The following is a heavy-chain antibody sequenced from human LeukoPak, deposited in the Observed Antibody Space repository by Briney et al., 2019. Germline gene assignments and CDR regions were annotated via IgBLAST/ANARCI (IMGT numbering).Heavy chain of an antibody. D-gene: IGHD2-2*01. V-gene: IGHV4-39*01. J-gene: IGHJ6*03. CDR2: IYYSGST. CDR3: ARHPAARAGHYYYYMDV. CDR1: GGSISSSSYY. Sequence: PSETLSLTCTVSGGSISSSSYYWGWIRQPPGKGLEWIGSIYYSGSTYYNPSLKSRVTISVDTSKNQFSLKLSSVTAADTAVYYCARHPAARAGHYYYYMDVWGKGTTVTISS.